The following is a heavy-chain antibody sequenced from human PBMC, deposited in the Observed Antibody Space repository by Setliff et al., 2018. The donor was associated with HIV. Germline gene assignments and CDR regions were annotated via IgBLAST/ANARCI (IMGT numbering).Heavy chain of an antibody. Sequence: NPSETLSLTCTVSYGSISGHYWTWIRQPPGKGLEWIGYIHHSGGTQYNPSLMSRLTMSVDSSKNQFSLKLSSVTAADTAVYYCASPASDSSTVNGADYWGQGTLVTVSS. CDR2: IHHSGGT. J-gene: IGHJ4*02. CDR1: YGSISGHY. D-gene: IGHD6-13*01. V-gene: IGHV4-59*08. CDR3: ASPASDSSTVNGADY.